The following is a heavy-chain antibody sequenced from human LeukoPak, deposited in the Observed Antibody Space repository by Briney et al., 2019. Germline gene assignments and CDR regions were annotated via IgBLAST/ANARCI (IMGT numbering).Heavy chain of an antibody. J-gene: IGHJ3*02. V-gene: IGHV4-39*01. D-gene: IGHD5-24*01. CDR2: AYFSGHK. CDR3: ARLGGYNLSPNAFDI. CDR1: GGSVSSNAYY. Sequence: SETVSLTCTVSGGSVSSNAYYWGWIRQTPGKGLEWIGNAYFSGHKYYNPSLKSRVTIFVDTSKNEFSLKLSSVTAADTAVYYCARLGGYNLSPNAFDIWGRGTLVTVSS.